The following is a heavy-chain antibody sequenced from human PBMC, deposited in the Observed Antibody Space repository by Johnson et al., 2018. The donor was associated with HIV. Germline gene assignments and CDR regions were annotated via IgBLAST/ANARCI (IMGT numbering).Heavy chain of an antibody. CDR3: AKSTQANIFRESGPYGAFDV. Sequence: EQLVESGGGLVQPGGSLRLSCAASGFTFSSYDMHWVRQATGKGLEWVSAIGTAGDTYYPGSVKGRFTISRENAKNSLYLQMNSLRGEDTAVYYCAKSTQANIFRESGPYGAFDVWGQGTMVTVSS. J-gene: IGHJ3*01. D-gene: IGHD3-10*01. V-gene: IGHV3-13*01. CDR1: GFTFSSYD. CDR2: IGTAGDT.